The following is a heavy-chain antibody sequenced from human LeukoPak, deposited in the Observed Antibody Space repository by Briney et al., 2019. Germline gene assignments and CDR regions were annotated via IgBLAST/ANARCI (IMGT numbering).Heavy chain of an antibody. CDR2: INPNSGGT. Sequence: ASVKVSCKASGYTFTGYYMHWVRQAPGQGLEWMGWINPNSGGTNYAQKFQGRVTMTRDTSISTAYMELSRLRSDDTAVYYCARDKRIVATISSYYCGMDVWGQGTTVTVSS. V-gene: IGHV1-2*02. D-gene: IGHD5-12*01. CDR3: ARDKRIVATISSYYCGMDV. J-gene: IGHJ6*02. CDR1: GYTFTGYY.